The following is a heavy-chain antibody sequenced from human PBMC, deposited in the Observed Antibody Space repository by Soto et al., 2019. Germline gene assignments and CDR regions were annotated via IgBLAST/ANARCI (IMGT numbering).Heavy chain of an antibody. J-gene: IGHJ3*02. CDR2: IYHSGST. CDR3: ARRGDYYDSSGYYSSGAFDI. D-gene: IGHD3-22*01. Sequence: SETLSLTCAVSGGSISSSNCWSLVRQPPGKGLEWIGEIYHSGSTNYNPSLKSRVTISVDKSKNQFSLKLSSVTAADTAVYYCARRGDYYDSSGYYSSGAFDIWGQGTMVTVSS. CDR1: GGSISSSNC. V-gene: IGHV4-4*02.